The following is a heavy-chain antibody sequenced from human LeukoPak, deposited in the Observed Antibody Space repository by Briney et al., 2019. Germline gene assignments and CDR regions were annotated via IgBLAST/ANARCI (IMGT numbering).Heavy chain of an antibody. J-gene: IGHJ4*02. V-gene: IGHV4-38-2*02. CDR2: IYHSGIT. D-gene: IGHD4-17*01. Sequence: SETLSLTCTVSGYSISSDYYWGWIRQPPGKGLEWIGSIYHSGITYYKPSLKSRVTISVDTSKNQFSLKLSSVTAADTAIYYCARANDYNDYYFDYWGQGTLVTVSS. CDR3: ARANDYNDYYFDY. CDR1: GYSISSDYY.